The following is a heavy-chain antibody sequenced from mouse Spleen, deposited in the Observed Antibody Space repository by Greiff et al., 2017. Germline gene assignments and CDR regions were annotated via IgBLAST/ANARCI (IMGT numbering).Heavy chain of an antibody. CDR2: IWSGGST. V-gene: IGHV2-2*01. D-gene: IGHD2-1*01. J-gene: IGHJ2*01. Sequence: QVQLQQSGPGLVQPSQSLSITCTVSGFSLTSYGVHWVRQSPGKGLEWLGVIWSGGSTDYNAAFISRLSISKDNSKSQVFFKMNSLQADDTAIYYCAKYGTRGYFDYWGQGTTLTVSS. CDR1: GFSLTSYG. CDR3: AKYGTRGYFDY.